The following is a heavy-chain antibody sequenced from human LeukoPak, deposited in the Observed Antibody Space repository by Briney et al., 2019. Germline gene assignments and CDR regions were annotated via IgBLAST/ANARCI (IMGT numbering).Heavy chain of an antibody. V-gene: IGHV3-66*04. J-gene: IGHJ4*02. D-gene: IGHD6-13*01. CDR3: AKPAGMYYFDY. CDR1: GFTVSSNY. CDR2: IYSGGST. Sequence: GGSLRLSCAASGFTVSSNYMSWVRQAPGKGLEWVSVIYSGGSTYYADSVKGRFTISRDNSKNTLYLQMNSLRAEDTAVYYCAKPAGMYYFDYWGQGTLVTVSS.